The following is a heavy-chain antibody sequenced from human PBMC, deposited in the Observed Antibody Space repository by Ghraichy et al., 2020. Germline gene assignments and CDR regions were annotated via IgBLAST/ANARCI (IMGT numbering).Heavy chain of an antibody. D-gene: IGHD6-19*01. V-gene: IGHV1-24*01. CDR3: AGGIDVAEEAFEH. CDR1: GYTLTELS. CDR2: FYPEDGEI. Sequence: ASVKVSYKLSGYTLTELSIHWVRQAPGKGLEWMGGFYPEDGEIIYAQKFQGRVTMTEDATPDTADMELSSLTSDDTAVYYCAGGIDVAEEAFEHWGQGTLVTVSS. J-gene: IGHJ1*01.